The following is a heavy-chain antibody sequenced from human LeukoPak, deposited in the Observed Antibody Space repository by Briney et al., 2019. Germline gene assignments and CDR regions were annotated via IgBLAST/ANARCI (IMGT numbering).Heavy chain of an antibody. CDR2: ISSSGNTI. J-gene: IGHJ5*02. CDR1: GFTFSDYY. V-gene: IGHV3-11*04. CDR3: ARDVTYHGGDWFDP. D-gene: IGHD4-23*01. Sequence: GGSLRLSCAASGFTFSDYYMSWIRQAPGQGLEWLSCISSSGNTIYDADFVKGRFTVSRDNAKNSLYLQMNSLRAEDTAVYYCARDVTYHGGDWFDPWGQGTLVTVSS.